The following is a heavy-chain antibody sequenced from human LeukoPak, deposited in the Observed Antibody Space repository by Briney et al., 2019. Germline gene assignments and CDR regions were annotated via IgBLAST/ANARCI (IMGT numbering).Heavy chain of an antibody. V-gene: IGHV3-23*01. J-gene: IGHJ4*02. D-gene: IGHD3/OR15-3a*01. CDR2: ISGSGGST. CDR1: GFTFSSYA. CDR3: AKGGRGLVITKYYFDY. Sequence: GGSLRLSCAASGFTFSSYAMSWVRQAPGKGLEWVSAISGSGGSTYYADSVKGRFTISRDNSKNTLYLQMNSLRAEGTAVYYCAKGGRGLVITKYYFDYWGQGTLVTVSS.